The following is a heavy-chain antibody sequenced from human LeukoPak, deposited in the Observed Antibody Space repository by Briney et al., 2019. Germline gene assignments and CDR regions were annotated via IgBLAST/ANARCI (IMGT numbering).Heavy chain of an antibody. Sequence: GGSLRLSCAASGFSFTTYWMGWVRQAPGKGLEWEANIKQDGSEKYYVDSVKGRFTISRDNAKNSLYLQMNSLRAEDTAVYYCARDSAPRYYDFWSGPHYYMDVWGKGTTVTVSS. CDR1: GFSFTTYW. J-gene: IGHJ6*03. CDR3: ARDSAPRYYDFWSGPHYYMDV. CDR2: IKQDGSEK. D-gene: IGHD3-3*01. V-gene: IGHV3-7*01.